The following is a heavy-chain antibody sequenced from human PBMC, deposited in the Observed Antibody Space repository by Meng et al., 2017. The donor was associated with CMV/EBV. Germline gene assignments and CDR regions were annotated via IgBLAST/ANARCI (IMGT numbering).Heavy chain of an antibody. V-gene: IGHV3-11*01. D-gene: IGHD3-3*01. J-gene: IGHJ4*02. CDR2: ISSSGSTI. CDR1: GFTLSDYY. CDR3: ARDYDFWSGFLDY. Sequence: GGSLRLSCAASGFTLSDYYMSWIRQAPGKGLEWVSYISSSGSTIYYADSVKGRFTISRDNAKNSLYLQMNSLRAEDTAVYYCARDYDFWSGFLDYWGQGTLVTVSS.